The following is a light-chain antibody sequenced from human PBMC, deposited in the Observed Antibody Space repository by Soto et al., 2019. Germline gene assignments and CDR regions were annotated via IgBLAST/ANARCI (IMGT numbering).Light chain of an antibody. CDR3: QQLSYFPRGT. V-gene: IGKV1-5*01. J-gene: IGKJ5*01. CDR2: DAS. Sequence: DIQMTQSPSTLSASVGDRVTITCRVSQSIGGWLVWYQQKPGRAPNLLIYDASSLESGVPSRFSGSGSGTEFTLTISSLQPDDFASYYCQQLSYFPRGTFGQGTRLEV. CDR1: QSIGGW.